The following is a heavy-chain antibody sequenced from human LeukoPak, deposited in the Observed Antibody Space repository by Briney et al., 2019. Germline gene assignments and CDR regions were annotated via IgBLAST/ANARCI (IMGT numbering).Heavy chain of an antibody. J-gene: IGHJ5*02. D-gene: IGHD6-13*01. CDR1: GFTFSSYS. CDR3: ARDRIAGTAYNWFDP. Sequence: NPGGSLRLSCAASGFTFSSYSMNWVRQAPGKGLEWVSSISSSSSYIYYADSVKGRFTISRDNAKNSLYLQMDSLRDEDTAVYACARDRIAGTAYNWFDPWGQGTLVTVSS. V-gene: IGHV3-21*01. CDR2: ISSSSSYI.